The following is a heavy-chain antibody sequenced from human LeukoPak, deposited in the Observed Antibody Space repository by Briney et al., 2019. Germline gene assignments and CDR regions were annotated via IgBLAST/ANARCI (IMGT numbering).Heavy chain of an antibody. CDR2: MNPNSGNT. CDR1: GYTFTSYD. J-gene: IGHJ3*02. V-gene: IGHV1-8*03. D-gene: IGHD1-26*01. Sequence: ASVKVSCKASGYTFTSYDINWVRQATGQGLEWMGWMNPNSGNTGYAQKFQGRVTITRNTSISTAHMELSSLRSEDTAVYYCARAARELFDAFDIWGQGTMVTVSS. CDR3: ARAARELFDAFDI.